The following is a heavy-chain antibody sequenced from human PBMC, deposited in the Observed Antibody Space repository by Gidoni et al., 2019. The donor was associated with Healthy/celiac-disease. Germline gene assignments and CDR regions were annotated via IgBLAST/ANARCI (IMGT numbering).Heavy chain of an antibody. D-gene: IGHD3-22*01. Sequence: EVQLVESGGGLVKPGGSLRLSCAASGFTFSNAWMNWVRQAPGKGLEVVGLIKSKTDGGTTDYAAPVKGRFTISRDDSKNTLYLQMNSLKTEDTAVYYCTTGSTPISGSSYYFDYWGQGTLVTVSS. CDR2: IKSKTDGGTT. CDR3: TTGSTPISGSSYYFDY. J-gene: IGHJ4*02. CDR1: GFTFSNAW. V-gene: IGHV3-15*07.